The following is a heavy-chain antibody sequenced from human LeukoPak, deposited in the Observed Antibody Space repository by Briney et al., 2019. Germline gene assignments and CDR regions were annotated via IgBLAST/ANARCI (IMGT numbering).Heavy chain of an antibody. Sequence: PSETLSLTCAVSGGSFSGYYWSWIRQPPGKGLEWIGEINHSGSTNYNPSLKSRVTISVDTSKNQFSLKLSSVTAADTAVYYCARRRVAVAGRYYFDYWGQGTLVTVSS. CDR2: INHSGST. CDR1: GGSFSGYY. V-gene: IGHV4-34*01. D-gene: IGHD6-19*01. CDR3: ARRRVAVAGRYYFDY. J-gene: IGHJ4*02.